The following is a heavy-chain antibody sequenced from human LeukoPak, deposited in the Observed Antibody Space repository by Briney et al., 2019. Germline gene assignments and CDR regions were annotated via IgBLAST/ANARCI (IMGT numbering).Heavy chain of an antibody. CDR2: IIPIFGTA. J-gene: IGHJ6*02. D-gene: IGHD6-13*01. CDR3: ARTTPGYSSSWYYYYGMDV. Sequence: GASVKVSCKASGGTFSSYAISWVRQAPGQGLEWMGGIIPIFGTANYAQKFQGRVTITADESTSTAYMELSSLRSEDTAVYYCARTTPGYSSSWYYYYGMDVWGQGTTVTVSS. V-gene: IGHV1-69*13. CDR1: GGTFSSYA.